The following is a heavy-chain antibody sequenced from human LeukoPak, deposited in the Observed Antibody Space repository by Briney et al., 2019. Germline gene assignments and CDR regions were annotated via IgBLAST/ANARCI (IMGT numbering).Heavy chain of an antibody. D-gene: IGHD6-19*01. J-gene: IGHJ4*02. CDR1: GGSFSGYY. Sequence: SETLSLTCAVYGGSFSGYYWSWIRQPPGKGLEWIGEINHSGSTNYNPSIKSRVTISVDTSKNQFSLKLSSVTAADTAVYYCARLYSSGWYRIDYWGQGTLVTVSS. V-gene: IGHV4-34*01. CDR3: ARLYSSGWYRIDY. CDR2: INHSGST.